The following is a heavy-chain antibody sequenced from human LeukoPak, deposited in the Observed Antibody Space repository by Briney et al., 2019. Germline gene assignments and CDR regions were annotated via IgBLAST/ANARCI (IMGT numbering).Heavy chain of an antibody. Sequence: SQTLSLTCAISGDSVSSNSAAWNWIRQSPSRGLEWLGRTYYRSKWYNDYAVSVKSRITINPDTSKNQFSLQLNSVTPEDPAVYYCQKRGSARKNYYFDYGGQEPRVTVS. J-gene: IGHJ4*02. D-gene: IGHD6-19*01. CDR1: GDSVSSNSAA. CDR3: QKRGSARKNYYFDY. V-gene: IGHV6-1*01. CDR2: TYYRSKWYN.